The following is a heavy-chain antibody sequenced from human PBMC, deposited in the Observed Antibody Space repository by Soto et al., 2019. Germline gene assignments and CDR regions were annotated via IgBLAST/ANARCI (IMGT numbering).Heavy chain of an antibody. CDR3: ARDATYGSGSGPDWYFDL. D-gene: IGHD3-10*01. Sequence: GGSLRLSCEASRGAFGDYWMHWVRQAPGEGLVWVSRINRDANDIIYADSVKGRFTASRDNAKNMVFLQMNSLRVEDTAVYYCARDATYGSGSGPDWYFDLWGRGTLVTVSS. V-gene: IGHV3-74*01. CDR2: INRDANDI. CDR1: RGAFGDYW. J-gene: IGHJ2*01.